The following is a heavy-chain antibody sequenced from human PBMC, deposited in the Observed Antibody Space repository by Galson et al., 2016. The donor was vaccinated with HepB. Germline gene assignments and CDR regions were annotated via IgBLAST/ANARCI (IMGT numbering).Heavy chain of an antibody. CDR3: ATLKDGYNFSSFNY. V-gene: IGHV1-69*06. J-gene: IGHJ4*02. D-gene: IGHD5-24*01. CDR2: IIHLFGTT. Sequence: SVKVSCKASGGTFINYAISWVRQTPGQGLEWMGGIIHLFGTTTYIQKFQGRLTITADKSTSTAYMELSSLRSEDTAVYYCATLKDGYNFSSFNYWGQGTMVTVAS. CDR1: GGTFINYA.